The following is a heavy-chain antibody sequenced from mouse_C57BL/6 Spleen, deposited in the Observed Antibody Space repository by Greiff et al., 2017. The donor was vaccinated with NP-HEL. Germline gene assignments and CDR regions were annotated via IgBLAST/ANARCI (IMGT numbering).Heavy chain of an antibody. CDR3: ARGDGYFGAWFAY. CDR1: GNTFTSYW. J-gene: IGHJ3*01. V-gene: IGHV1-52*01. CDR2: IDPSDSET. D-gene: IGHD2-3*01. Sequence: QVQLQQSGAELVRPGSSVKLSCKASGNTFTSYWMHWVKQRPIQGLEWIGNIDPSDSETHYNQKFKDKATLTVDKSSSTAYMQLSSLTSEDSAVYYCARGDGYFGAWFAYWGQGTLVTVSA.